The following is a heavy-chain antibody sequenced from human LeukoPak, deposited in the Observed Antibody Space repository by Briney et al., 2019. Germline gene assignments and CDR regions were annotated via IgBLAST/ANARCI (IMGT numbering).Heavy chain of an antibody. J-gene: IGHJ4*02. CDR1: GGTFSSYA. D-gene: IGHD2-2*01. CDR2: IIPIFGTA. Sequence: GASVKVSCKASGGTFSSYAISWVRQAPGQGLEWMGGIIPIFGTASYAQKFQGRVTITADESTSTAYMELSSLRSEDTAVYYCARELEYCSSTSCQTWGQGTLVTVSS. CDR3: ARELEYCSSTSCQT. V-gene: IGHV1-69*13.